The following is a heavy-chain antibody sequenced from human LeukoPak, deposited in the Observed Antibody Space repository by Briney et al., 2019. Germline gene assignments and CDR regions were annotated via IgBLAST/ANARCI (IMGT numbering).Heavy chain of an antibody. V-gene: IGHV4-59*01. Sequence: SETLSLTCAVYGGSFSSYYWSWIRQPPGKGLEWIGYIYYSGSTNYNPSLKSRVTISVDTSKNQFSLKLSSVTAADTAVYYCARDRRDSSSWYFGAFDIWGQGTMVTVSS. D-gene: IGHD6-13*01. J-gene: IGHJ3*02. CDR1: GGSFSSYY. CDR3: ARDRRDSSSWYFGAFDI. CDR2: IYYSGST.